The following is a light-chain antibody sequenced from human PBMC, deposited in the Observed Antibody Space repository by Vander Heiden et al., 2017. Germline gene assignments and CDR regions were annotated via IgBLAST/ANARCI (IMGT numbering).Light chain of an antibody. CDR1: SGYSNYK. Sequence: QPVLTQPPSASASLGASVTLTGTLSSGYSNYKVDWYQQRPGKGPRFVMRVGTGGIVGSKGDGIPDRFSVLGSGLNRYLTIENIQEEDESDYHCGADHGSGSNFVSVFGGGTKLTVL. V-gene: IGLV9-49*01. J-gene: IGLJ3*02. CDR2: VGTGGIVG. CDR3: GADHGSGSNFVSV.